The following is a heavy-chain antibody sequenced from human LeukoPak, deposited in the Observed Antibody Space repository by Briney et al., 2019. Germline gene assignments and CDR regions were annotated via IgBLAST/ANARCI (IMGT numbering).Heavy chain of an antibody. V-gene: IGHV1-3*03. Sequence: ASVKVSCKTSGYTFTNYAMHWVRQAPGQTIEWLAWINPADGYTRYSQHFQDRVTVSSDTSADTAYMEMSSLRSEDKAIYYCAIRDGHTDHWGQGTLVTVSS. CDR2: INPADGYT. J-gene: IGHJ4*02. CDR3: AIRDGHTDH. D-gene: IGHD5-24*01. CDR1: GYTFTNYA.